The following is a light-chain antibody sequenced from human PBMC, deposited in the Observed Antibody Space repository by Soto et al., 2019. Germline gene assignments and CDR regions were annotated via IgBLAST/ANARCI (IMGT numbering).Light chain of an antibody. J-gene: IGKJ1*01. CDR1: QNIGVY. CDR3: HQTAANPWT. Sequence: DIQMTQSPSSQSASVGDRVTITCRASQNIGVYLNWYQKKPGKAPKLLIHAASSLHSGVPSTFSGSGSGTDFALTISSLQPEDFATYYCHQTAANPWTFAQGTKVDIK. CDR2: AAS. V-gene: IGKV1-39*01.